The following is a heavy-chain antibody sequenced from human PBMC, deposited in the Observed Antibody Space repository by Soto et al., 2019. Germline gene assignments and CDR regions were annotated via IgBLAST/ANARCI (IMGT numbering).Heavy chain of an antibody. D-gene: IGHD2-15*01. CDR1: GYTFTNYD. V-gene: IGHV1-8*01. Sequence: ASVKVSCKASGYTFTNYDINWVRQATGQGLEWMGWMNPKSGNTGYAQQFQGRVTMTRNTSISTAYMELSSLRSEDTAVYYCARAFPRYCSGGSCYLSYYYYCGMDVWGQGTTVTVSS. CDR2: MNPKSGNT. J-gene: IGHJ6*02. CDR3: ARAFPRYCSGGSCYLSYYYYCGMDV.